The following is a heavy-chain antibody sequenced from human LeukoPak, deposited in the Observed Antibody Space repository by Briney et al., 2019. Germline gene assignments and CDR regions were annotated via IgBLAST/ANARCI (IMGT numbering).Heavy chain of an antibody. CDR2: IYTSGST. V-gene: IGHV4-4*07. J-gene: IGHJ5*02. Sequence: SETLSLTCAVSGGSISSYYWSWIRQPAGKGLEWIGRIYTSGSTNYNPSLKSRVTMSVDTSKNQFSLKLSSVTAADTAVYYCARGGVVVAATPYSNNWFDPWGQGTLVTVSS. CDR1: GGSISSYY. CDR3: ARGGVVVAATPYSNNWFDP. D-gene: IGHD2-15*01.